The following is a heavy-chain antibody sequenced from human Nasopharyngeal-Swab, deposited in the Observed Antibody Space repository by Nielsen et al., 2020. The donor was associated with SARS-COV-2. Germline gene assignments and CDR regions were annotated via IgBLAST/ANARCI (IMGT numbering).Heavy chain of an antibody. D-gene: IGHD2-15*01. J-gene: IGHJ4*02. CDR3: ARDRGYCSGGRCYLDDS. Sequence: ASVKVSCKASGYTFTSYDINWVRQATGQGLEWMGWMNPNSGNTGYAQKFQGRVTMTRNTSISTVYMELSSLRSEDPAVYYCARDRGYCSGGRCYLDDSWGQGTLVTVSS. CDR1: GYTFTSYD. CDR2: MNPNSGNT. V-gene: IGHV1-8*01.